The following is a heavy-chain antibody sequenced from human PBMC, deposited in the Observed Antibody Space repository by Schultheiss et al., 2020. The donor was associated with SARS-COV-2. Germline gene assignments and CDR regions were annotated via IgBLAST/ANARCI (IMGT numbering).Heavy chain of an antibody. CDR1: GFTFNNAW. CDR2: ISGSGGST. CDR3: AKDFGWNYYGMDV. V-gene: IGHV3-23*01. Sequence: GGSLRLSCAASGFTFNNAWMSWVRQAPGKGLEWVSAISGSGGSTYYADSVKGRFTISRDNSKNTLYLQMNSLRAEDTAVYYCAKDFGWNYYGMDVWGQGTTVTVSS. J-gene: IGHJ6*02. D-gene: IGHD6-19*01.